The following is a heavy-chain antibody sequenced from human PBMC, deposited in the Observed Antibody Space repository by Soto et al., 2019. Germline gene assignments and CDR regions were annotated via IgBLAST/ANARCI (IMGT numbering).Heavy chain of an antibody. CDR1: GYTFTSYA. Sequence: ASVKVSCKASGYTFTSYAMHWVRQAPGQRLEWMGWINAGNGNTKYSQKFQGRVTMTRDTSTSTAYMELSSLRSDDTAVYYCARLRRWANDYRAQRTPVTVSS. CDR3: ARLRRWANDY. CDR2: INAGNGNT. J-gene: IGHJ4*02. D-gene: IGHD4-17*01. V-gene: IGHV1-3*01.